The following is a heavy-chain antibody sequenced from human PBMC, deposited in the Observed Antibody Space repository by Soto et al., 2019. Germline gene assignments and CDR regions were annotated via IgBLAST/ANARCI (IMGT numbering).Heavy chain of an antibody. CDR3: ARQGQEVVIRYYYGMDV. V-gene: IGHV1-69*13. D-gene: IGHD3-22*01. J-gene: IGHJ6*02. CDR2: IIPIFGTA. Sequence: SVKVSCKASGVTFSSYAISWVRQAPGQGLEWMGGIIPIFGTANYAQKFQGRVTITADESTSTAYMELSSLRSEDTAVYYCARQGQEVVIRYYYGMDVWGQGTTVTVSS. CDR1: GVTFSSYA.